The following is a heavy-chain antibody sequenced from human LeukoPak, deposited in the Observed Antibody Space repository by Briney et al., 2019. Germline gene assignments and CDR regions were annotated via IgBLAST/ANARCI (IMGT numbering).Heavy chain of an antibody. CDR2: INPNNGGT. J-gene: IGHJ4*02. V-gene: IGHV1-2*02. CDR1: GYTFTGYY. Sequence: ASVKVSCKAYGYTFTGYYMHWVRQAPGQGLEWMGWINPNNGGTKYAQRFQGRVTMTRDTSISTAYMDLSRLISDDTAVYYCARDAGYCTGGSCWYFDHWGQGTLVTVSS. D-gene: IGHD2-15*01. CDR3: ARDAGYCTGGSCWYFDH.